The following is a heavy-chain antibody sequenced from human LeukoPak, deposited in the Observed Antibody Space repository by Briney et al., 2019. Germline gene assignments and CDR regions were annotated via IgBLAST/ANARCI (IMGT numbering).Heavy chain of an antibody. CDR3: AIRTYSGSYYGY. V-gene: IGHV1-2*02. D-gene: IGHD1-26*01. J-gene: IGHJ4*02. Sequence: ASVKVSCKASGYTFTDYYMHWARQAPGQGLEWMGWINPNSGGTNSAQKFQGRVTMTRDTSISTAYMELSRLRSDDTAVYYCAIRTYSGSYYGYWGQGTLVTVSS. CDR2: INPNSGGT. CDR1: GYTFTDYY.